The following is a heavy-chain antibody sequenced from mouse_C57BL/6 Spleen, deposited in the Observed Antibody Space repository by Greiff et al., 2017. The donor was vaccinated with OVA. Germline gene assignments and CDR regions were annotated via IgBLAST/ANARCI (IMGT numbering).Heavy chain of an antibody. D-gene: IGHD1-1*01. Sequence: EVQLQQSVAELVRPGASVKLSCTASGFNIKNTYMHWVKQRPEQGLEWIGRIDPANGNTKYAPKFPGKATITADTSSNTAYLQLSSLPSEDTAIYYCAPSFITTGEGFAYWGQGTLVTVSA. J-gene: IGHJ3*01. CDR1: GFNIKNTY. CDR3: APSFITTGEGFAY. CDR2: IDPANGNT. V-gene: IGHV14-3*01.